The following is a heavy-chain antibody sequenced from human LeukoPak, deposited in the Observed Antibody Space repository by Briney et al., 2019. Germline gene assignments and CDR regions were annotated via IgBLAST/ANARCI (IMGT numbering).Heavy chain of an antibody. Sequence: GGSLRPSCAASGFTFSGYGMSWVRQAPGKGLESVSSISGNSGSTYYADSVKGRFTISRDNSRNTLYLQMNSLRVEDTAVYYCAKGSPAPDYWGQGILVTVS. CDR2: ISGNSGST. J-gene: IGHJ4*02. V-gene: IGHV3-23*01. CDR1: GFTFSGYG. CDR3: AKGSPAPDY.